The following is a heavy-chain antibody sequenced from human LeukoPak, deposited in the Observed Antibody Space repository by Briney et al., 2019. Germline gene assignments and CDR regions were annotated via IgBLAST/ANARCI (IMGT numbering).Heavy chain of an antibody. D-gene: IGHD5-24*01. Sequence: GESLKISCQGSGYNFINYWIGWVRQMPGKGLEWMGIIYPGDSDTRYNPSFQGQVTISADKSISTAYLQWSSLKASDTAMYYCARHRDGYNWFGDYWGQGTLVTVSS. CDR1: GYNFINYW. V-gene: IGHV5-51*01. J-gene: IGHJ4*02. CDR2: IYPGDSDT. CDR3: ARHRDGYNWFGDY.